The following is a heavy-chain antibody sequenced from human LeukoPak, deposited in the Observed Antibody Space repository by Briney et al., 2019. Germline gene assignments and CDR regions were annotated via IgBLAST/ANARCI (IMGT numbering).Heavy chain of an antibody. D-gene: IGHD6-19*01. Sequence: GGSQRLSCAASGFTFSSYSMNWVRQAPGKGLEWVSSISSSSSYIYYADSVKGRFTISRDNAKNSLYLQMNSLRAEDAAVYYCARGAVAGTSIDYWGQGTLVTVSS. CDR3: ARGAVAGTSIDY. CDR1: GFTFSSYS. J-gene: IGHJ4*02. CDR2: ISSSSSYI. V-gene: IGHV3-21*01.